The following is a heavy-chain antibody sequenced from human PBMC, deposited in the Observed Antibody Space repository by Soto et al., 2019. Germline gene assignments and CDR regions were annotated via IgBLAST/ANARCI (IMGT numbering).Heavy chain of an antibody. CDR2: IYYSGST. Sequence: SETLSLTCTVSGGSISSYYWSWIRQPPGKGLEWIGYIYYSGSTNYNPSLKSRVTISVDTSKNQFSLKLSSVTAADTAVYYCARHSVWSGYYLDYWGQGTLVTVCS. J-gene: IGHJ4*02. CDR1: GGSISSYY. CDR3: ARHSVWSGYYLDY. D-gene: IGHD3-3*01. V-gene: IGHV4-59*08.